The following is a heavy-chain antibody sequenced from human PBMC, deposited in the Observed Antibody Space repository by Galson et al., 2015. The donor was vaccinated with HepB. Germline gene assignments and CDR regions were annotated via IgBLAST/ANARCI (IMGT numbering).Heavy chain of an antibody. J-gene: IGHJ6*02. D-gene: IGHD3-10*01. Sequence: LRLSCAASGFTFSGSAVHWVRQASGKGLEWVGRIRSKANSYATAYAASVKGRFTISRDDSKNTAYLQMNSLKTEDTAVYYCTRQRADYYGSGSYLYGMDVWGQGTTVTVSS. CDR2: IRSKANSYAT. CDR3: TRQRADYYGSGSYLYGMDV. CDR1: GFTFSGSA. V-gene: IGHV3-73*01.